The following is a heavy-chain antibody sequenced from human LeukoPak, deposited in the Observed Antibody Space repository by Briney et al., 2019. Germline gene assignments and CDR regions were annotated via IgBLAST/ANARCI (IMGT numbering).Heavy chain of an antibody. J-gene: IGHJ4*02. D-gene: IGHD1-1*01. CDR3: ARGPAGYK. CDR2: IDGGGAT. Sequence: PGGSLSLSWAASGLTVSIKHISSVRPHPREGGGWVSFIDGGGATASADSVKGRFNVSRENLKNTLYLQMNSLGAEDTAVYYCARGPAGYKWGQGTLVTVSS. V-gene: IGHV3-53*01. CDR1: GLTVSIKH.